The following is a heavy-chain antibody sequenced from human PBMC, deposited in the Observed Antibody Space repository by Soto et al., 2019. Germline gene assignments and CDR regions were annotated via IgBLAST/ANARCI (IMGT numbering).Heavy chain of an antibody. CDR1: GYTLTELS. CDR2: FDPEDGET. CDR3: ATVFPDTSNWFDP. V-gene: IGHV1-24*01. J-gene: IGHJ5*02. Sequence: ASVKVSCKVSGYTLTELSMHWVRQAPGKGLEWTGGFDPEDGETIYAQKFQGRVTMTGDTSTDTAYMELSSLRSEDTAVYYCATVFPDTSNWFDPWGQGTLVTVSS.